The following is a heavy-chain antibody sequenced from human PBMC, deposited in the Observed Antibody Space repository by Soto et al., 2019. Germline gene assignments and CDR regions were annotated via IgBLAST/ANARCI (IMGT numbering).Heavy chain of an antibody. CDR2: IIPILGIA. J-gene: IGHJ4*02. CDR3: ASRNDSSGY. V-gene: IGHV1-69*02. D-gene: IGHD3-22*01. CDR1: GGTFSSYT. Sequence: QVQLVQSGAEVKKPGSSVKVSCKASGGTFSSYTISWVRQAPGQGIEWMGRIIPILGIANYAQKFQGRVTITADKSTSTTFMALSTLRSQGTALYYWASRNDSSGYWGQGTLVTVSS.